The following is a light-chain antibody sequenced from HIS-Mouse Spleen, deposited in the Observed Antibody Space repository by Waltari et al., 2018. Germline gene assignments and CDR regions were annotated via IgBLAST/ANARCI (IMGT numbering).Light chain of an antibody. CDR1: SSDVGGYNY. V-gene: IGLV2-14*03. CDR3: SSYTSSSTEV. J-gene: IGLJ2*01. CDR2: DVS. Sequence: QSALTQPASVSGSPGQSITLSCTGTSSDVGGYNYVSLYQQHPGKAPKLMIYDVSNRPSGVSNRFSGSKSGNTASLTISGLQAEDEADYYCSSYTSSSTEVFGGGTKLTVL.